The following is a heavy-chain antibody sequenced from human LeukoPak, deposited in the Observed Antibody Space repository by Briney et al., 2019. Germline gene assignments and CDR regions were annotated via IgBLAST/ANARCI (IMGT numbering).Heavy chain of an antibody. Sequence: GGSLRLSCAASGFTFSSYAMHWVRQAPGKGLEWVAVISYDGSNKYYADSVKGRFTISRDNSKNTLYLQMNSLRAEDTAVYYCARVRYPIAVAGTGWFEFDYWGQGTLVTVSS. CDR1: GFTFSSYA. J-gene: IGHJ4*02. CDR3: ARVRYPIAVAGTGWFEFDY. D-gene: IGHD6-19*01. CDR2: ISYDGSNK. V-gene: IGHV3-30*04.